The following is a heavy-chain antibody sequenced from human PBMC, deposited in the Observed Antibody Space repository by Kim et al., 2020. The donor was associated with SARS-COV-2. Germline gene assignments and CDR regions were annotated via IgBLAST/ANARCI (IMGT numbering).Heavy chain of an antibody. CDR2: LNSDGSST. V-gene: IGHV3-74*01. J-gene: IGHJ5*02. CDR3: VRGGPGIATAGDNWFDP. Sequence: GGSLRLSCAASGFIFSNYWMHWVRQVPGEGLVWVSRLNSDGSSTTYADSVKGRFTISRDNAKSTLYLQMNSLGGDDTAVYYCVRGGPGIATAGDNWFDPWGQGTLVTVSS. CDR1: GFIFSNYW. D-gene: IGHD6-13*01.